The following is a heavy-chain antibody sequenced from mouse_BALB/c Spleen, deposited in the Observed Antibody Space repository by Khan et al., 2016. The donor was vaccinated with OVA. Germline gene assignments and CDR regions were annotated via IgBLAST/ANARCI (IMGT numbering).Heavy chain of an antibody. CDR3: TREWVDGSSFAY. CDR1: GYTFTNYW. CDR2: IYPSDSYS. Sequence: QVQLQQSGIELVRPGASVKLSCKASGYTFTNYWINWVKQRPGQGLEWIGNIYPSDSYSNYNQRFKDKATLTVDKSSSTAYLLLSSPTSDDSAVYYCTREWVDGSSFAYWGQGSLVTGSA. J-gene: IGHJ3*01. D-gene: IGHD1-3*01. V-gene: IGHV1-69*02.